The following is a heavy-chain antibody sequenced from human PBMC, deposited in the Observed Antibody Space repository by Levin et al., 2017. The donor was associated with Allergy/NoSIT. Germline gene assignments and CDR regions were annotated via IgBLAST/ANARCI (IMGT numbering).Heavy chain of an antibody. J-gene: IGHJ6*03. D-gene: IGHD5-12*01. V-gene: IGHV4-61*02. CDR1: GDSISRGFYY. CDR2: IYVTGST. CDR3: ARDLEGFSGYKPDCYMDV. Sequence: SETLSLTCSVSGDSISRGFYYWSWIRQPAGEGLEWIGRIYVTGSTTYSPSLKSRVTISLDRSKDQVSLKINTVTAADTAAYYCARDLEGFSGYKPDCYMDVRGKGTTVTVAS.